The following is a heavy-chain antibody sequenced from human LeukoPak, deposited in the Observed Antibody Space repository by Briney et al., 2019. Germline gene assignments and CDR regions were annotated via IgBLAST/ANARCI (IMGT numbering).Heavy chain of an antibody. J-gene: IGHJ4*02. CDR2: ISGMSSTI. CDR1: GFTFRSYS. Sequence: GGSLRLSCAASGFTFRSYSMDWVRQAPGKGLEWVSFISGMSSTIYYADSVKGRFTISRDNAKNSVYLQMNSLRDEDTAVYYCARDSSDAYNPEPGYWGQGTLVTVSS. V-gene: IGHV3-48*02. D-gene: IGHD1-1*01. CDR3: ARDSSDAYNPEPGY.